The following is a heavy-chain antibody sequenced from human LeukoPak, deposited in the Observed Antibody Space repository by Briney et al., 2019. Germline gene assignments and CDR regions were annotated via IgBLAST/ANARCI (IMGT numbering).Heavy chain of an antibody. CDR2: INSSGSTI. CDR1: GFTFSSYE. CDR3: ARDVPAYCGGDCPNPY. D-gene: IGHD2-21*02. Sequence: GGSLRLSCAASGFTFSSYEMNWVRQAPGKGLEWVSYINSSGSTIYYADSVKGRFTISRDNAKNSLYLQMNSLRAEDTAVYYCARDVPAYCGGDCPNPYWGQGTLVTVSS. V-gene: IGHV3-48*03. J-gene: IGHJ4*02.